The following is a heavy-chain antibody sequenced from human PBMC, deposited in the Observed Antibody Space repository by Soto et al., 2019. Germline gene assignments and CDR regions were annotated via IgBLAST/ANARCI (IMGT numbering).Heavy chain of an antibody. CDR1: GGTFSSYT. V-gene: IGHV1-69*08. J-gene: IGHJ2*01. CDR2: IIPILGIA. Sequence: QVQLVQSGAEVKKPGSSVKVSCKASGGTFSSYTISWVRQAPGQGLEWMGRIIPILGIANYAQKFQGRVKITADKSTSTAYMERRSRAYEDTAVYYWARDRAGFCYGKRGWYFDLWGRGTLVTVSS. D-gene: IGHD5-18*01. CDR3: ARDRAGFCYGKRGWYFDL.